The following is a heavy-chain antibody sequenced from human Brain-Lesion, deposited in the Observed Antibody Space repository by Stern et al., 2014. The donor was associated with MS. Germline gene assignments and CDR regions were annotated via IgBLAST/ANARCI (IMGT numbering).Heavy chain of an antibody. CDR3: ARFPASRPHVFDS. CDR2: SDHSGST. CDR1: GGSISSSNW. D-gene: IGHD6-13*01. V-gene: IGHV4-4*02. Sequence: QVQLVQSGPGLVKTSGTLSLTCAVSGGSISSSNWWSWVRQSPGKGLEWIGESDHSGSTIYNPSLKSRVTVSVDKSKNRFSLNLRSVTAADTAVYLCARFPASRPHVFDSWGQGTLVTVSS. J-gene: IGHJ4*02.